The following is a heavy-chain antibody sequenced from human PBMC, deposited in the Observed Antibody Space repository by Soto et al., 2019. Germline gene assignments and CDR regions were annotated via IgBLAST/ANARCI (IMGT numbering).Heavy chain of an antibody. J-gene: IGHJ4*02. V-gene: IGHV3-33*01. D-gene: IGHD3-10*01. CDR1: GFTFSSYA. CDR3: ARGDFYGSGSSLDY. Sequence: QVQLVESGGGVVQPGRSLRLSCAASGFTFSSYAMHWVRQAPGKGLEWVALIWYDGGNEYYADSVKGRFTISRDNSKNMLYLPMSSLRAEATAVYSCARGDFYGSGSSLDYWGQGTLVTVSS. CDR2: IWYDGGNE.